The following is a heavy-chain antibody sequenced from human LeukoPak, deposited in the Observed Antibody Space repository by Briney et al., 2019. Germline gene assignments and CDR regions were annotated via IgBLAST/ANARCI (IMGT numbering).Heavy chain of an antibody. D-gene: IGHD6-13*01. J-gene: IGHJ4*02. CDR1: GFTFSDYY. V-gene: IGHV3-23*01. CDR3: AKGAAAGTGYFDY. CDR2: ISGSGGST. Sequence: GGSLRLSCAASGFTFSDYYMSWVRQAPGKGLEWVSAISGSGGSTYYADSVKGRFTISRDNSKNTLYLQMNSLRAEDTAVYYCAKGAAAGTGYFDYWGQGTLVTVSS.